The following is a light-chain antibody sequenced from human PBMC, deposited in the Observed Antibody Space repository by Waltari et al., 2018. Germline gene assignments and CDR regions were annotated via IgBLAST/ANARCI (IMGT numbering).Light chain of an antibody. CDR3: QQYDISPLT. CDR1: HTVRTTY. V-gene: IGKV3-20*01. Sequence: EIVLTQSPGTLSLSPGERATLPSRASHTVRTTYLAWYQQKPGQAPTLLIYGASSRATGIPDRFSGSGSGTDFSLTISSLEPEDFAVYYCQQYDISPLTFGGGTKVEIK. J-gene: IGKJ4*01. CDR2: GAS.